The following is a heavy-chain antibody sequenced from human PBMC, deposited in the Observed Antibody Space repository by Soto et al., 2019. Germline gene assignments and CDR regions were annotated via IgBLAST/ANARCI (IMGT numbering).Heavy chain of an antibody. Sequence: GGSLRLSCAASGFTFSSYAMHWVRQAPGKGLEWVAVISYDGSNKYYADSVKGRFTISRDNSKNTLYLQMNSLRAEDTAVYYCASPVVPAATYYYYGMDVWGQGTTVTVSS. J-gene: IGHJ6*02. D-gene: IGHD2-2*01. CDR1: GFTFSSYA. CDR2: ISYDGSNK. CDR3: ASPVVPAATYYYYGMDV. V-gene: IGHV3-30-3*01.